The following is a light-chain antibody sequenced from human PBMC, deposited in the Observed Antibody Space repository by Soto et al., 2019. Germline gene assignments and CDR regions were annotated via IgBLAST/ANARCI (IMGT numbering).Light chain of an antibody. CDR1: QSVRSSY. J-gene: IGKJ4*01. Sequence: EIVLTQSPATLSLSPGDRATLSCGASQSVRSSYVAWYQQKAGLAPRLLIYDGSSRASGIPDSFSGSGSVTDFTLTIGRLEPEDVAVYYCQQYDNSAPLSFGGGTKVEMK. CDR3: QQYDNSAPLS. CDR2: DGS. V-gene: IGKV3D-20*01.